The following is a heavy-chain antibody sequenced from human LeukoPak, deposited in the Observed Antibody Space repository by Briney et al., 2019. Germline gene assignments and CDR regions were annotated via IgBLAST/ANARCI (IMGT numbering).Heavy chain of an antibody. CDR2: IYYSGST. V-gene: IGHV4-39*07. J-gene: IGHJ6*02. Sequence: NPSETLSLTCTVSGGSISSSSYYWGWIRQPPGKGLEWIGSIYYSGSTYYNPSLKSRVTISVDTSKNQFSLKLSSVTAADTAVYYCARTLEITFGGVIRYYYGMDVWGQGTTVTVSS. CDR3: ARTLEITFGGVIRYYYGMDV. CDR1: GGSISSSSYY. D-gene: IGHD3-16*02.